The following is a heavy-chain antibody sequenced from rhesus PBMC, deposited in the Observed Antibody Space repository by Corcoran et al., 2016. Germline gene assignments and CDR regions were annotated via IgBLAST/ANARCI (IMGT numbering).Heavy chain of an antibody. CDR3: ARGGGMNPFDY. CDR1: GGSISSSY. CDR2: ITYSGST. J-gene: IGHJ4*01. V-gene: IGHV4-122*02. D-gene: IGHD6-13*01. Sequence: QLQLQESGPGLVKPSETLSVTCAVSGGSISSSYWSWIRQAPGKGLEWIGYITYSGSTSYHPSLTSRVTISSDTSKNQFSLKLSSVTAADTAVYYCARGGGMNPFDYWGQGVLVTVSS.